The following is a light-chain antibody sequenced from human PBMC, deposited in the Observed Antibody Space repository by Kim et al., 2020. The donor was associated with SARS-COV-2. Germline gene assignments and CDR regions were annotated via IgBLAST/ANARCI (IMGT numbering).Light chain of an antibody. CDR1: NIGSKS. V-gene: IGLV3-21*04. CDR2: YDS. CDR3: QVWDSRSDHRV. Sequence: SYELTQPPSVSVAPGKTARITCGGNNIGSKSVHWYQQKPGQAPVLVIYYDSDRPSGIPERFSGSNSGNTATLTISRVEAGDEAEYYCQVWDSRSDHRVFG. J-gene: IGLJ3*02.